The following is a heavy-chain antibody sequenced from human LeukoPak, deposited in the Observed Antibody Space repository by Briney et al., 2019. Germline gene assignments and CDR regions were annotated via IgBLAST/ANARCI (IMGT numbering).Heavy chain of an antibody. Sequence: PSETLSLTCTVSGGSISSNSYYWGWIRQPPGKGLEWIGSIYYSGSTYYNPSLKSRVTISVDTSKNQFSLKLSSVTAADTAVYYCARHETTVATWDFDYWGQGTLVTVSS. J-gene: IGHJ4*02. V-gene: IGHV4-39*01. CDR2: IYYSGST. CDR3: ARHETTVATWDFDY. D-gene: IGHD4-23*01. CDR1: GGSISSNSYY.